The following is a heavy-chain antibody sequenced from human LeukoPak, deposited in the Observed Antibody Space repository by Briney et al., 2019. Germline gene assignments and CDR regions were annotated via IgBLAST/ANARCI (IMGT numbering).Heavy chain of an antibody. CDR2: IYNGVNT. CDR1: GASVSSASY. D-gene: IGHD3-10*01. V-gene: IGHV4-61*01. CDR3: ARSDYHNSGSHTVFDAFDI. J-gene: IGHJ3*02. Sequence: SETLSLTCTVSGASVSSASYWSWIRQPPGKGVEWIAHIYNGVNTNYNPSLKSRVTISVDTSKNQFSLRLNSVTAADTAVYYCARSDYHNSGSHTVFDAFDIWGQGTRVTVSS.